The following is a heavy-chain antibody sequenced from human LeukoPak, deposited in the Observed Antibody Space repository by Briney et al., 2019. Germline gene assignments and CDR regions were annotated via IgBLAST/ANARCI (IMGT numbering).Heavy chain of an antibody. D-gene: IGHD2-15*01. CDR1: GFTFSDYY. V-gene: IGHV3-11*01. CDR2: TSSSDTGK. Sequence: GGSLRLSCAASGFTFSDYYMSWIRRAPGKGLEWVSATSSSDTGKYYADSVRGRFTISRDNSRNTMYLQMNSLRVEDAAVYYCAKAPVTSCRGAFCYPFDYWGQGTLVTVSS. CDR3: AKAPVTSCRGAFCYPFDY. J-gene: IGHJ4*02.